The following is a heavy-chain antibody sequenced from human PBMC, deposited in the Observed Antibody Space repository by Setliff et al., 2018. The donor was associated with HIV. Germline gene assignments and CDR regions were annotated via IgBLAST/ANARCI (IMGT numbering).Heavy chain of an antibody. V-gene: IGHV1-18*01. J-gene: IGHJ4*02. Sequence: ASVKVSCKPSGYTFTTYGLSWVRQAPGQGLEWMGWISTYSDETSYAQRLQGRVTMTRDTSISTAYMELSRLRSDDTAVYYCARANGSGYSSGGVGAGVDYWGQGTLVTVSS. D-gene: IGHD6-19*01. CDR3: ARANGSGYSSGGVGAGVDY. CDR2: ISTYSDET. CDR1: GYTFTTYG.